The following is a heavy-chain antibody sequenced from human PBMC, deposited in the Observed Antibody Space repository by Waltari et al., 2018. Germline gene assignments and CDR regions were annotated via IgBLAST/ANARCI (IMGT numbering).Heavy chain of an antibody. D-gene: IGHD2-21*01. J-gene: IGHJ4*02. Sequence: LQLQEAGPGLVKPSETLSLTCTVSGGSISRSYWSWIRQPPGKGLEWIGYNYYSGSTNYNSSLKSRVTISVDTSKNQFSLKMSSVAAEDTAVYYCARLRDCGGDCYPDYWGQGTLVTVSS. CDR3: ARLRDCGGDCYPDY. CDR2: NYYSGST. V-gene: IGHV4-59*01. CDR1: GGSISRSY.